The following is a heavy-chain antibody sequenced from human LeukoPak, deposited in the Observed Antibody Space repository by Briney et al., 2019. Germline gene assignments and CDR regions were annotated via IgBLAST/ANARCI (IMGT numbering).Heavy chain of an antibody. Sequence: SETLSLTCTVSGGSISSYYWSWIRQPPGKGLEWIGYIYYSGSTNYNPSLKSRVTISVDTSKNQFSLKLSSVTAADTAVYYCARASLGLRYDSRNWFDPWGQGTLVTVSS. D-gene: IGHD3-22*01. CDR3: ARASLGLRYDSRNWFDP. CDR1: GGSISSYY. V-gene: IGHV4-59*08. CDR2: IYYSGST. J-gene: IGHJ5*02.